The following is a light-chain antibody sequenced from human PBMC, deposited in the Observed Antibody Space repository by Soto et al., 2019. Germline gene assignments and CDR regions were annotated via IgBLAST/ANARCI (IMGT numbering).Light chain of an antibody. CDR3: SSQTASATVL. CDR1: SSDVGAYNL. CDR2: EVS. V-gene: IGLV2-14*01. Sequence: QAVVTQPASVSGSPGQSITISCTGTSSDVGAYNLVSWYQQFPGKAPKLMIYEVSNRPSGVSDRFSGSKSGNTASLIISGLRPEDEADYYCSSQTASATVLFGGGTKLTVL. J-gene: IGLJ2*01.